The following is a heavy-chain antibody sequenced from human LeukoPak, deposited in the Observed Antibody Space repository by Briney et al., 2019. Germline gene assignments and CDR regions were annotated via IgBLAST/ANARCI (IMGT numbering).Heavy chain of an antibody. Sequence: GGSLRLSCEASGFTFSSYGMSWVRQAPGKGLEWVSAISGSGGSTYYADSVKGRFTISRDNSKNTLYLQMNSLRAEDTAVYYCANLLLWFGELSAYFQHWGQGTLVTVSS. CDR1: GFTFSSYG. CDR3: ANLLLWFGELSAYFQH. CDR2: ISGSGGST. V-gene: IGHV3-23*01. D-gene: IGHD3-10*01. J-gene: IGHJ1*01.